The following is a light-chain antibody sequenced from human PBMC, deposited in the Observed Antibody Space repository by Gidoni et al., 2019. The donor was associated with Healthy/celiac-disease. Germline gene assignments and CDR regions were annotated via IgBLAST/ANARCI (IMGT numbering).Light chain of an antibody. J-gene: IGLJ2*01. V-gene: IGLV3-1*01. CDR3: QAWDSSAVV. CDR2: QDS. Sequence: SYELTQPPSVSVPTGQTASIPCSGDKLGDKYACWYQQKPGQSPVLVIYQDSKRPSGTPERFSGSNSGNTATLTISGTQAMDEADYYCQAWDSSAVVFGGGTKLTVL. CDR1: KLGDKY.